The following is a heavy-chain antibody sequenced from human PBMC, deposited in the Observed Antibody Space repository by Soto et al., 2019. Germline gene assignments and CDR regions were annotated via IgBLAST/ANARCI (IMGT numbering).Heavy chain of an antibody. CDR1: GGSISSYY. CDR3: ARYTVTSAGWAFDI. CDR2: IYYSGST. J-gene: IGHJ3*02. Sequence: ASETLSLTCTVSGGSISSYYWSWIRQPPGKGLEWIGYIYYSGSTNYNPSLKSRVTISVDTSKNQFSLKLSSVTAADTAVYYCARYTVTSAGWAFDIWGQGTMVTVSS. D-gene: IGHD4-17*01. V-gene: IGHV4-59*01.